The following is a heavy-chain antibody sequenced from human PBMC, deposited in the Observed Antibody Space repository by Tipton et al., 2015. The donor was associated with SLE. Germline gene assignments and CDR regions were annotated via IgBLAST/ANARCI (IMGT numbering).Heavy chain of an antibody. J-gene: IGHJ4*02. CDR2: ISYDGSNK. CDR3: APVAGDY. D-gene: IGHD6-19*01. V-gene: IGHV3-30*04. Sequence: SLRLSCAASGFTFSSYAMHWVRQAPGKGLEWVAVISYDGSNKYYADSVKGRFTISRDNSKNTLYLQMNSLRAEDTAVYYCAPVAGDYWGQGTLVTVSS. CDR1: GFTFSSYA.